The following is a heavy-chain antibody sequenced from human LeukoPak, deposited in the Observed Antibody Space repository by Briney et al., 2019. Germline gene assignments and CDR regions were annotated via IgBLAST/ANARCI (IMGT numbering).Heavy chain of an antibody. D-gene: IGHD2-8*01. CDR1: GFTFSSYS. J-gene: IGHJ4*02. CDR3: AARGVYDLLDN. CDR2: ISSSGSTI. Sequence: GGSLRLSCAASGFTFSSYSMNWVRQAPGKGLEWVSYISSSGSTIYYADSVKGRFTISRDNAKNSLYLQMNSLRAEDTAVYYCAARGVYDLLDNWGQGTLVTVSS. V-gene: IGHV3-48*04.